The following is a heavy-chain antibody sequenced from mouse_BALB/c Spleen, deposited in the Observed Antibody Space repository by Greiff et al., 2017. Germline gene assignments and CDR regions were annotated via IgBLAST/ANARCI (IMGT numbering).Heavy chain of an antibody. CDR1: GYTFTSYV. Sequence: EVKLMESGPELVKPGASVKMSCKASGYTFTSYVMHWVKQKPGQGLEWIGYINPYNDGTKYNEKFKGKATLTSDKSSSTAYMELSSLTSEDSAVYYCARDRDANDGYFDVWGAGTTVTVSS. CDR2: INPYNDGT. J-gene: IGHJ1*01. CDR3: ARDRDANDGYFDV. D-gene: IGHD2-12*01. V-gene: IGHV1-14*01.